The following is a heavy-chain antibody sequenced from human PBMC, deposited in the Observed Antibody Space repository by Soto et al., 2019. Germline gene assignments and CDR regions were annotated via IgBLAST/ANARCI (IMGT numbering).Heavy chain of an antibody. CDR1: GFIFSNAR. V-gene: IGHV3-15*07. CDR2: IKSKTDGGTT. Sequence: GGSLRLSCAASGFIFSNARMNWVRQAPGKGLEWGGRIKSKTDGGTTDYAAPVKGRFTISRDDSKNTLYLQMNSLRPEDTAVYYCAKDLALGFWSGNYYFDHWGQGTLVTVSS. D-gene: IGHD3-3*01. CDR3: AKDLALGFWSGNYYFDH. J-gene: IGHJ4*02.